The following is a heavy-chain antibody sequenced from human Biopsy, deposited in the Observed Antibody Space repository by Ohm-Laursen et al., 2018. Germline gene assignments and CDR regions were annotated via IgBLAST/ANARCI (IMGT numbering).Heavy chain of an antibody. Sequence: SLRLSCAASGFPFTNAWMSWVRQAPGKGLERVGRIKSKTGGGTIDYAASVKGRFSISRDDSKNTLYLQMNSLKTEDTAVYYCLSNWLDPWGQGTLVTVSS. CDR2: IKSKTGGGTI. CDR1: GFPFTNAW. J-gene: IGHJ5*02. V-gene: IGHV3-15*01. CDR3: LSNWLDP.